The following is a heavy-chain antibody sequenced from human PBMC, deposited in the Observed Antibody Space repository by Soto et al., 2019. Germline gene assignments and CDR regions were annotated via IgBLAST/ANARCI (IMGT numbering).Heavy chain of an antibody. D-gene: IGHD3-3*01. Sequence: EVQLLESGGGLVQPGGSLRLSCAASGFTFSSYAMSWVRQAPGKGLEWVSAISGSGGSTYYADSVKGRFTISRDNSKNTPYLQMNSLRAEDTAVYYCAKAHSITIFGVVIPRPSGGMDVWGQGTTVTVSS. V-gene: IGHV3-23*01. CDR1: GFTFSSYA. J-gene: IGHJ6*02. CDR2: ISGSGGST. CDR3: AKAHSITIFGVVIPRPSGGMDV.